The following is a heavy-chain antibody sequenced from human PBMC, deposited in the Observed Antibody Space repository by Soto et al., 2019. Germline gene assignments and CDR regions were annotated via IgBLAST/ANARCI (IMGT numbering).Heavy chain of an antibody. CDR2: ISYDGSNK. J-gene: IGHJ4*02. Sequence: QVQLVESGGGVVQPGRSLRLSCAASGFTFSSYAMHWVRQAPGKGLEWVAVISYDGSNKYYADSVKGRFTISRDNSKNTLHLQMNSLRAEDTAVYYCARVFIAVAGIGYWGQGTLVTVSS. CDR1: GFTFSSYA. CDR3: ARVFIAVAGIGY. D-gene: IGHD6-19*01. V-gene: IGHV3-30-3*01.